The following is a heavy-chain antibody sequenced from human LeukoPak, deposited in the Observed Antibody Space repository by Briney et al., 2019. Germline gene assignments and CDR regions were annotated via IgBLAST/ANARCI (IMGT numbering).Heavy chain of an antibody. V-gene: IGHV3-33*06. D-gene: IGHD3-22*01. J-gene: IGHJ4*02. CDR3: ANTPRDYYDSSGYYDY. Sequence: GGSLRLSCAASGFTFSSYGMHWVRQAPGKGLEWVAVIWYDGSNKYYADSVKGRFTISRDNSKNTLYLQMNSLRAEDTAVYYCANTPRDYYDSSGYYDYWGQGTLVTVSS. CDR1: GFTFSSYG. CDR2: IWYDGSNK.